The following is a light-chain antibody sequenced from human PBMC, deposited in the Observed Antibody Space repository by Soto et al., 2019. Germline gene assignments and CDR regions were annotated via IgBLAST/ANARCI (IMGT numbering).Light chain of an antibody. CDR2: AAS. CDR3: QQSYSTPPA. V-gene: IGKV1-39*01. Sequence: DIQMTQSPSSLSASVGDRVTITCRASQSISSYLNWYQQKPGTAPKLLSYAASSLQSGVPSRVSGSESGTAFTLTISSLQPEDFATYYCQQSYSTPPAFGRGTKVDI. J-gene: IGKJ3*01. CDR1: QSISSY.